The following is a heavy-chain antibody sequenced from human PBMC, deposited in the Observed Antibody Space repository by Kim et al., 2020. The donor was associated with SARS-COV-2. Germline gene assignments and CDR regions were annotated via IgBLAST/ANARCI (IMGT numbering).Heavy chain of an antibody. D-gene: IGHD4-17*01. Sequence: GGSLRLSCAASGFTFSSYSMNWVRQAPGKGLEWVSYISSSSSTIYYADSVKGRFTISRDNAKNSLYLQMNSLRDEDTAVYYCARAYDDYGDYGTFDYWGQGTLVTVSS. CDR3: ARAYDDYGDYGTFDY. CDR1: GFTFSSYS. J-gene: IGHJ4*02. CDR2: ISSSSSTI. V-gene: IGHV3-48*02.